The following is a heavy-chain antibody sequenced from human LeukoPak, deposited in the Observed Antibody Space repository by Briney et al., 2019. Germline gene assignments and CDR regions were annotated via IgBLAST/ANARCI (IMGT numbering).Heavy chain of an antibody. D-gene: IGHD1-1*01. Sequence: PSETLSLTCTVSDGSVSRGSYYWSWIRQSPGKGLEWIGHIFYTGSTNYSPSLKSRVTISIDTSKNQFSLKLSSVTAADTAVYYCARDTNGVDVWGQGTTVTVSS. CDR3: ARDTNGVDV. CDR1: DGSVSRGSYY. CDR2: IFYTGST. V-gene: IGHV4-61*01. J-gene: IGHJ6*02.